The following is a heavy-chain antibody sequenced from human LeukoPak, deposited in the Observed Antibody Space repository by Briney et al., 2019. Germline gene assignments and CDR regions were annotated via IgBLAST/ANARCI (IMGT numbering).Heavy chain of an antibody. CDR2: IYYSGST. V-gene: IGHV4-39*07. CDR1: GGSISSSSYY. Sequence: SETLSLTCTVSGGSISSSSYYWGWIRQPPGKGLEWIGSIYYSGSTYYNPSLKSRVTISVDTSKNQFSLKLSSVTAADTAVYYCARDSPGPTYYYDSSGYQMDYWGQGTLVTVSS. CDR3: ARDSPGPTYYYDSSGYQMDY. D-gene: IGHD3-22*01. J-gene: IGHJ4*02.